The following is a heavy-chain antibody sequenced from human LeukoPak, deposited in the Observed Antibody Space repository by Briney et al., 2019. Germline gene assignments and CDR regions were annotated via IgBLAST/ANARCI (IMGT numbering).Heavy chain of an antibody. CDR1: GFTCSSYE. CDR2: ISSSGSTI. J-gene: IGHJ4*02. V-gene: IGHV3-48*03. CDR3: ARASGVGFDY. D-gene: IGHD3-10*01. Sequence: PGGSLRLXCAASGFTCSSYEMNWVRQAPGKGLEWVSYISSSGSTIYYADSVKGRFTISRDNAKNSLYLQMNSLRAEDTAVYYCARASGVGFDYWGQGTLVTVSS.